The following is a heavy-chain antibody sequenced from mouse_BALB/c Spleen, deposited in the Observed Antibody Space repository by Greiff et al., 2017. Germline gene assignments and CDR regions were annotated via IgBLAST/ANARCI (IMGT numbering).Heavy chain of an antibody. D-gene: IGHD2-1*01. J-gene: IGHJ4*01. CDR2: ISSGGGST. Sequence: EVKLMESGGGLVKPGGSLKLSCAASGFAFSSYDMSWVRQTPEKRLEWVAYISSGGGSTYYPDTVKGRFTISRDNAKNTLYLQMSSLKSEDTAMYYCAIHGNYEGAMDYWGQGTSVTVSS. CDR3: AIHGNYEGAMDY. CDR1: GFAFSSYD. V-gene: IGHV5-12-1*01.